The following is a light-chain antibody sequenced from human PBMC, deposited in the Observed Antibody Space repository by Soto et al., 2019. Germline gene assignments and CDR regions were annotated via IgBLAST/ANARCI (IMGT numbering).Light chain of an antibody. CDR1: QSVSSN. CDR2: GAS. CDR3: QQYNTWWT. Sequence: EIVMTQSPATLSVSPGERATLSCRASQSVSSNLAWYQQKPGQAPRLLIYGASTRATGIPARFSGSWSGTEFTLTISSLQSEDFSVYYCQQYNTWWTFGQGTKVEI. J-gene: IGKJ1*01. V-gene: IGKV3-15*01.